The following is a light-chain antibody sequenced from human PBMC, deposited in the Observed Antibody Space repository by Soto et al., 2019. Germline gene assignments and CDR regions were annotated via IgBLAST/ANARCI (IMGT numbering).Light chain of an antibody. J-gene: IGKJ4*01. CDR3: QQYGSSAT. CDR2: GAS. V-gene: IGKV3-20*01. Sequence: EIVLTQSPGTLSLSPGERATLSCRASQSVSSSYLAWYQQKPGQAPRLLIYGASSRATGIPDRFSGSRSGTDFTLTISRLEPEDFAVYYCQQYGSSATFGGGTKVDIK. CDR1: QSVSSSY.